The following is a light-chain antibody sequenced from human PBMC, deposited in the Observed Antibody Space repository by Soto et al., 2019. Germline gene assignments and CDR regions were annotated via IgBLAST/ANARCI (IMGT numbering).Light chain of an antibody. Sequence: DIQMTQSPSSLSASVGARVTITCRASQSISTYLHWYQQKPGKAPHLLIYAASTLQSGVPSRFSGSGSGTDFTLTISSLQPEDFATDFCQHGYSTPLTFGGGTKVDIK. CDR2: AAS. V-gene: IGKV1-39*01. CDR1: QSISTY. CDR3: QHGYSTPLT. J-gene: IGKJ4*01.